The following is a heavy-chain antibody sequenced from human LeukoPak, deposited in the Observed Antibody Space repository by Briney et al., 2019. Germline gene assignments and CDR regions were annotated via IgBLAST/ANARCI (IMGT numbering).Heavy chain of an antibody. V-gene: IGHV3-30*02. J-gene: IGHJ4*02. CDR2: IRYDGSNK. D-gene: IGHD5-18*01. Sequence: AGGSLRLSCAAAGFTFSSYGMHWVRQAPGKGLEWVAFIRYDGSNKYYADSVKGRFTISRDNSKNTLYLQMNSLRSDDTAVYYCARDGGTAGYSSGSDYWGQGTLVTVSS. CDR3: ARDGGTAGYSSGSDY. CDR1: GFTFSSYG.